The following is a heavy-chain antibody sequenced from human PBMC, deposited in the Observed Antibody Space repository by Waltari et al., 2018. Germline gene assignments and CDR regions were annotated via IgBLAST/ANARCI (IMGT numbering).Heavy chain of an antibody. J-gene: IGHJ6*03. CDR2: IYYSGST. V-gene: IGHV4-59*01. Sequence: QVQLQESGPGLVKPSETLSLTCTVSGGSISSYYWSWIRQPPGKGLEWIGYIYYSGSTNYNPSLKSRVTISVDTSKNQFSLKLSSVTAADTAVYYCATTFYYYMDVWGKGTTVTVSS. CDR1: GGSISSYY. CDR3: ATTFYYYMDV.